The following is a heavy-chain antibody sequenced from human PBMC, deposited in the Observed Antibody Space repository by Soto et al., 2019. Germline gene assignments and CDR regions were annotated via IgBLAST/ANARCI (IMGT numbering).Heavy chain of an antibody. D-gene: IGHD5-18*01. CDR3: AREADRGYSYGSIDY. CDR1: GGSISSYY. Sequence: SETLSLTCTVSGGSISSYYWSWIRQPPGKGLEWIGYIYYSGSTNYNPSLKSRVTISVDTSKNQFSLKLSSVTAADTAVYYCAREADRGYSYGSIDYWGQGTLVTVSS. CDR2: IYYSGST. J-gene: IGHJ4*02. V-gene: IGHV4-59*01.